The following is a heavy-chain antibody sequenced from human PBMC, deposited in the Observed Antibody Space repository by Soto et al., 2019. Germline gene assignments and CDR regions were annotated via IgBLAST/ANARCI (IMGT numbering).Heavy chain of an antibody. V-gene: IGHV4-59*01. CDR2: IYYTGST. Sequence: SETLSLTCTVSGGSISSYYWSWIRQPPGKGLEWIGYIYYTGSTNYNPSLKSRVTISVDTSKNQFSLKLSSVTAADTAVYYCARVGSSWYLGMDVWGQGTTVTVSS. J-gene: IGHJ6*02. D-gene: IGHD6-13*01. CDR1: GGSISSYY. CDR3: ARVGSSWYLGMDV.